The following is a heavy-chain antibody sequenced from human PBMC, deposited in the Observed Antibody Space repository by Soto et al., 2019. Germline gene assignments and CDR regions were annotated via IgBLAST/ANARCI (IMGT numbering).Heavy chain of an antibody. D-gene: IGHD5-12*01. CDR1: GFTFSTYS. V-gene: IGHV3-48*02. Sequence: EVQLVESGGGLVQPGGSLRLSCAASGFTFSTYSMNWVRQAPGKGLEWVSYISWRANSAIYYADSVKGRFTISRDNAKNSLHLQMNSLRDEDTAVYYCAREMATITEIDYWGQGTLVTVSS. J-gene: IGHJ4*02. CDR2: ISWRANSAI. CDR3: AREMATITEIDY.